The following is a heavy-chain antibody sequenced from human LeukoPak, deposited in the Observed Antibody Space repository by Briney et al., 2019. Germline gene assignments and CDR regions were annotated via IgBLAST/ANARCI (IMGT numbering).Heavy chain of an antibody. CDR2: INHSGST. CDR3: ARTSIAARRLPDYFDY. CDR1: GRSFSGYY. J-gene: IGHJ4*02. V-gene: IGHV4-34*01. Sequence: SETLSLTCAVYGRSFSGYYWTWIRQTPGKGLEWIGEINHSGSTNYNPSLKSRVTISVDTSKNQFSLKLSSVTAADTAVYYCARTSIAARRLPDYFDYWGQGTLVTVSS. D-gene: IGHD6-6*01.